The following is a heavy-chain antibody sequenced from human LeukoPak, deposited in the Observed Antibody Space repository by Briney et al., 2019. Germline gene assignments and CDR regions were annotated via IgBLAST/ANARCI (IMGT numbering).Heavy chain of an antibody. Sequence: ASVSLSCKASDYTFTRYGITWVRQAPGQGLEWMGWISTYNGDTKYAQKFQGRVTMTTDTSTSTAYMELRSLRSDATVFYYGARDTSNTSGWYIYFDYWLQGTLVTVSS. CDR2: ISTYNGDT. V-gene: IGHV1-18*01. J-gene: IGHJ4*02. CDR1: DYTFTRYG. D-gene: IGHD6-19*01. CDR3: ARDTSNTSGWYIYFDY.